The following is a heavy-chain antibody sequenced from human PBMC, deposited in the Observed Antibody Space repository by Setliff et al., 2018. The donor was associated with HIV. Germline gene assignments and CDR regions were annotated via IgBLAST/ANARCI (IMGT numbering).Heavy chain of an antibody. CDR2: IYSNGGT. D-gene: IGHD6-19*01. CDR3: ARFTSGWYGQY. J-gene: IGHJ4*02. Sequence: SETLSLTCNVSGGSISAYYWSWVRQPSGKRLEWIGYIYSNGGTAYNPSLKSRVTISVDTSKNQFSLKLTSVTIADTAVYYCARFTSGWYGQYWGQGTLVTVSS. CDR1: GGSISAYY. V-gene: IGHV4-59*01.